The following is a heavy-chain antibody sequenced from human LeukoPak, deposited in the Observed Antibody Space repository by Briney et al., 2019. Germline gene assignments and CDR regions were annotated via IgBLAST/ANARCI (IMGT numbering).Heavy chain of an antibody. V-gene: IGHV3-15*01. CDR1: GFTFTNAW. J-gene: IGHJ4*02. CDR3: ITVYDSVAN. Sequence: GGSLGLSCAASGFTFTNAWMDWVRQAPGKGLEWVGRIKSRPDGGTTDFAAPVKGRFTISRDDSKNTLYLHMNSLKTEDTAVYYCITVYDSVANWGRGTLVTVSS. D-gene: IGHD5-12*01. CDR2: IKSRPDGGTT.